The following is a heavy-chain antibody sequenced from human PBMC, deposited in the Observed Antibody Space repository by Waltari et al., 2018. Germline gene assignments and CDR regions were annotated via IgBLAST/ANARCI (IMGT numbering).Heavy chain of an antibody. V-gene: IGHV5-51*01. CDR2: IYPGASDT. J-gene: IGHJ3*02. Sequence: EVQLVQSGAEVKKPGESLKISCKGSGYRFPSHWIGWVRQMPGKGLEWMGIIYPGASDTGSSPSFQGQFTVSADKSIRTAYLQWSSLKASATAMYYCARPPGYCSGGTCYTAFDMWGQGTMVTVSS. D-gene: IGHD2-15*01. CDR1: GYRFPSHW. CDR3: ARPPGYCSGGTCYTAFDM.